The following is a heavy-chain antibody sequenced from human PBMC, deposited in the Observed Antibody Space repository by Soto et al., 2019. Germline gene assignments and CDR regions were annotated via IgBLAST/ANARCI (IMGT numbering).Heavy chain of an antibody. CDR1: GGSFSSFA. J-gene: IGHJ6*02. CDR3: ARAECSNPNCLTAYYSYGLDV. CDR2: IIPMFGSA. V-gene: IGHV1-69*13. Sequence: GASVKVSCKASGGSFSSFAFSWVRQAPGRGLEWMGGIIPMFGSANYAQEFLGRVTFTADDSTSTAYMEISGLTFEDTAVYYCARAECSNPNCLTAYYSYGLDVWGQGTTVTVSS. D-gene: IGHD2-2*01.